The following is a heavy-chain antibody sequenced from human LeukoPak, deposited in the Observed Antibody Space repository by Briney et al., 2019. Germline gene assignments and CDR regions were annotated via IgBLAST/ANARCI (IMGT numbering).Heavy chain of an antibody. D-gene: IGHD1-14*01. Sequence: ASVKVSCKASGYTFTGYYIHWVRQAPGQGLEWMGWINPNRGGTKYVQKFQGWVTMTRVTAISTVYMDLSGLRPDDTAIYYCARDEGSTYNQLDYWGQGTLVTVSS. CDR1: GYTFTGYY. J-gene: IGHJ4*02. CDR3: ARDEGSTYNQLDY. CDR2: INPNRGGT. V-gene: IGHV1-2*04.